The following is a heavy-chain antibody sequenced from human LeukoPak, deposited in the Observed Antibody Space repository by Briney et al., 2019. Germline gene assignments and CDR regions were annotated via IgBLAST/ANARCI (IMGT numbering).Heavy chain of an antibody. V-gene: IGHV3-7*03. D-gene: IGHD6-6*01. J-gene: IGHJ5*02. Sequence: GGSLRLSCAASGFTFSSHWMSWVRQAPGKGLEWVANIKQDGSEKYYVDSVKGRFTISRDNAKNSVYLQMNSLRAEDTAVYYCAIVVAARQGTIDPWGQGTLVTISS. CDR1: GFTFSSHW. CDR3: AIVVAARQGTIDP. CDR2: IKQDGSEK.